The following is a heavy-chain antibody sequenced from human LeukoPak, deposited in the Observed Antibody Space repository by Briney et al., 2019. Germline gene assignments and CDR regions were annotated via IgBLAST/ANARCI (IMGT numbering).Heavy chain of an antibody. D-gene: IGHD3-3*01. CDR1: GYTFDSYG. CDR3: ARVTWSGHNAYMDV. CDR2: ISGLNGAT. V-gene: IGHV1-18*01. J-gene: IGHJ6*03. Sequence: ASVKVSCKTSGYTFDSYGISWVRQAPGQGLEWLGGISGLNGATNYAQKMQGRVTMTTDAYTTTADMELRNLTSDDTAVYYCARVTWSGHNAYMDVWGEGTPVTVSS.